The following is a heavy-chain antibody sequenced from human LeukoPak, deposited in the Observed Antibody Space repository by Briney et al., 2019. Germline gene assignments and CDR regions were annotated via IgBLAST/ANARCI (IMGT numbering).Heavy chain of an antibody. Sequence: PSETLSLTCAVYGGSFSGYYWGWIRQSPGKGLEWIGSMYHSGATYYNPSLKSRVTISVDTSKNQFSLKLSSVTATDTAVYYCAKIVTAGYYYFDSWGQGTLVTVSS. CDR2: MYHSGAT. D-gene: IGHD2/OR15-2a*01. CDR3: AKIVTAGYYYFDS. CDR1: GGSFSGYY. V-gene: IGHV4-38-2*01. J-gene: IGHJ4*02.